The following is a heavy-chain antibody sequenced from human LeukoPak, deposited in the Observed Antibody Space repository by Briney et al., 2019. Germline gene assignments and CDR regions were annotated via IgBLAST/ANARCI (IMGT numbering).Heavy chain of an antibody. D-gene: IGHD4-17*01. CDR2: VNPSGGST. Sequence: ASVRVSCKASGYTFTSYYMHWVRQAPGQGREWMGIVNPSGGSTSYAQKFQGRVTMTRDTSTSTVYMELSSLRSEDTAMYYCARVSYGDYYDYWGQRTLVTVSS. V-gene: IGHV1-46*01. J-gene: IGHJ4*02. CDR1: GYTFTSYY. CDR3: ARVSYGDYYDY.